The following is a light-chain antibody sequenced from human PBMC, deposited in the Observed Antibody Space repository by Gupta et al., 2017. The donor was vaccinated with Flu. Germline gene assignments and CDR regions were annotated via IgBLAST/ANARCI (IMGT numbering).Light chain of an antibody. CDR1: QSISSY. Sequence: DIQMTQSPSSLSASVGDRVTITCRASQSISSYLNWYQQKPGKAPKLLIYAASSLQSGVPSRFSGSGYGTDFTLTISSRQPEDFATYYCQQSYSNPPHTFGQGTKMEIK. CDR3: QQSYSNPPHT. V-gene: IGKV1-39*01. J-gene: IGKJ2*01. CDR2: AAS.